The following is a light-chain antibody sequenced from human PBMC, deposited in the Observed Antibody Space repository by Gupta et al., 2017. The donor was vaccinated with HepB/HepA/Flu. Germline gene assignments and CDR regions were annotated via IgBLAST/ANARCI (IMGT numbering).Light chain of an antibody. CDR3: QQRNTWPLT. CDR1: QSFSSY. J-gene: IGKJ4*01. Sequence: EIVLTQSPATLSLSPGERATLSCRASQSFSSYLAWYQQKPGQAPRLLIYDVSNRATGIPARFSGGGSGTDFTLTISSLEPEDFAVYYCQQRNTWPLTFGGGTKVEIK. V-gene: IGKV3-11*01. CDR2: DVS.